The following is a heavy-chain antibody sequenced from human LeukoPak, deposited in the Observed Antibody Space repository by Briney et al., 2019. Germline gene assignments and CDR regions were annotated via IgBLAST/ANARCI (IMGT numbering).Heavy chain of an antibody. Sequence: ASVKVSCKASGYTFTNYGITWVRQAPGQGLEWMGWISAYNGNTNYAQKFQGRVTMSTDASTSTAYLDVTSLRSEDTAVYYCASSYYYDSSGLMVDYWGQGTLVTVSS. J-gene: IGHJ4*02. V-gene: IGHV1-18*01. CDR1: GYTFTNYG. CDR2: ISAYNGNT. D-gene: IGHD3-22*01. CDR3: ASSYYYDSSGLMVDY.